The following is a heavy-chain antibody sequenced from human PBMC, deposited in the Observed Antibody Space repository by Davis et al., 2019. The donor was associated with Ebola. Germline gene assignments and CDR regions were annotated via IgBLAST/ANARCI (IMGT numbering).Heavy chain of an antibody. CDR3: ARSRTDFASSNYNLDY. D-gene: IGHD6-6*01. CDR1: GYTFTTYN. Sequence: AASVKVSCKASGYTFTTYNMDWLRQAPGQGLEWMGRVNTYNGNTNYAQNFQGRVTITRDASASTAYMELSSLTSEDTAVYFCARSRTDFASSNYNLDYWGQGTLVTVSS. CDR2: VNTYNGNT. V-gene: IGHV1-18*01. J-gene: IGHJ4*02.